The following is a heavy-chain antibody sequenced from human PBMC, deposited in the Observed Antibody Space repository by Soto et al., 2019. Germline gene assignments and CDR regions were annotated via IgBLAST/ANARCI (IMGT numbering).Heavy chain of an antibody. V-gene: IGHV3-30*18. J-gene: IGHJ6*02. CDR3: AKDSGYQLPDNYFYYRPHV. CDR2: ISYDEIDK. CDR1: GFTFTSHA. Sequence: PGGSLGLSCAASGFTFTSHAMHWVRQTPGKGLEWVAAISYDEIDKKYASSVKGRFTVSRDNVKNTLSLQMNSLRPEDTAVYYCAKDSGYQLPDNYFYYRPHVWALGTSVTLS. D-gene: IGHD2-2*01.